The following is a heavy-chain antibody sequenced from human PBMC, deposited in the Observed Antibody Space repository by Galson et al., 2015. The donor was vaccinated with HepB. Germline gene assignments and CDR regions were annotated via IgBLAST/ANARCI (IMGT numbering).Heavy chain of an antibody. V-gene: IGHV3-74*01. CDR3: AREFRGSGRGIDS. J-gene: IGHJ4*02. CDR2: INGDGRST. CDR1: GFTFSSYW. D-gene: IGHD3-10*01. Sequence: SLRLSCAASGFTFSSYWMHWVRQAPGKGLVWVSRINGDGRSTRYADSVKGRFTISRDNAKNTLYLQMNSLRAEDTAVYFCAREFRGSGRGIDSWGQGTLVIVSS.